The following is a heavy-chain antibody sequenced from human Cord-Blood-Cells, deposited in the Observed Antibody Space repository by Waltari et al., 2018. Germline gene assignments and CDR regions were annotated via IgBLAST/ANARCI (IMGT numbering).Heavy chain of an antibody. D-gene: IGHD2-2*02. J-gene: IGHJ4*02. CDR3: ASNELSHCSSTSCYIPDY. V-gene: IGHV1-69*01. CDR2: IIPIFGTA. CDR1: GGTFSSHS. Sequence: QVQLVQSGAEVKKPGSSVKVSCKASGGTFSSHSISWVRQAPGQGLEWMGGIIPIFGTANYAQKFQGRVTITADESTSTAYMELSSLISEDTAVYYCASNELSHCSSTSCYIPDYWGQGTLVTVSS.